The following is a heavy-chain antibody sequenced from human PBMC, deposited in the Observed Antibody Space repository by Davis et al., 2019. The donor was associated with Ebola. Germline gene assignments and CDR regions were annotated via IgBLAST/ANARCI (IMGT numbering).Heavy chain of an antibody. D-gene: IGHD4-17*01. V-gene: IGHV4-34*01. Sequence: MPGGSLRLSCAVYGGSFSGYYWSWIRQPPGKGLEWIGEINHSGSTNYNPSLKSRVTISVDTSKNQFSLKLISVTAADTAVYYCAGGCDYGCLGSNYYYYYGMDVWGQGTTVTVSS. CDR2: INHSGST. CDR1: GGSFSGYY. J-gene: IGHJ6*02. CDR3: AGGCDYGCLGSNYYYYYGMDV.